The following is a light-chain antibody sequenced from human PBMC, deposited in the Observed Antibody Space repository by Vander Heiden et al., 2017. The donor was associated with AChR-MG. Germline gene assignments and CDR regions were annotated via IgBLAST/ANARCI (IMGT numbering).Light chain of an antibody. CDR3: SSYTTTHTRV. V-gene: IGLV2-14*01. J-gene: IGLJ2*01. CDR2: DVI. Sequence: QSAPTPPASVSGSPGHSITISCLGTTRDIGAYHFVSWYQQHPGKAPEVVIHDVIKRPSGVSYRFSGSKSGNTASLTISGLQVEDEADYYCSSYTTTHTRVFGGGTKLTVL. CDR1: TRDIGAYHF.